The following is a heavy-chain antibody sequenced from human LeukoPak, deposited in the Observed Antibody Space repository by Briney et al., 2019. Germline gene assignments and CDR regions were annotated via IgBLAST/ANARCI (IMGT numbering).Heavy chain of an antibody. CDR2: ISGSGGST. CDR3: AKLLNNRYFDSNFDY. J-gene: IGHJ4*02. CDR1: GVTFSSYA. Sequence: GGSLRVSCAASGVTFSSYAMSWVRQAPGKGLEWVSSISGSGGSTYYADSVKGRFTISRDNSKNMLYLQMNSLRAEDTAVYYCAKLLNNRYFDSNFDYWGQGTLVTVSS. V-gene: IGHV3-23*01. D-gene: IGHD3-9*01.